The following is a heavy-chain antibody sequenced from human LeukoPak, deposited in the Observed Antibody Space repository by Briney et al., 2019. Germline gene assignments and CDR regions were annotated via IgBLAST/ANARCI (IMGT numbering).Heavy chain of an antibody. V-gene: IGHV4-4*07. J-gene: IGHJ4*02. CDR3: AGDYYGSGSFDY. CDR1: GGSISSYY. D-gene: IGHD3-10*01. Sequence: PSETLSLTXTVSGGSISSYYWSWIRQPAGKGLDWIGRIYTSGSTNYNPSLKSRVTMSIDTSKNQFSLKLSSVPAADTAVYYCAGDYYGSGSFDYWGQGTLVTVSS. CDR2: IYTSGST.